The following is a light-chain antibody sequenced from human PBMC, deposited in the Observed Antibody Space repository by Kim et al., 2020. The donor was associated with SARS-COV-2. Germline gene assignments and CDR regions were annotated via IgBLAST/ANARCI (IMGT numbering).Light chain of an antibody. J-gene: IGLJ1*01. CDR1: SSNTGAGVL. CDR3: QSYDSGLNAYV. Sequence: VTISCTVTSSNTGAGVLVHWYQQLPGTAPKLLIYRDSNRPSGVPDRFSGSKSGTSASLAITGLQAEDEADYYCQSYDSGLNAYVFGTGTKVTVL. V-gene: IGLV1-40*01. CDR2: RDS.